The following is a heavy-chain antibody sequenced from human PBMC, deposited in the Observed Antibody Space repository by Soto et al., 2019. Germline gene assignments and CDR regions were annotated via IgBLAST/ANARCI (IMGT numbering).Heavy chain of an antibody. CDR3: ARGGIAAAAQGNWFDP. CDR1: GDSVSSNSAA. J-gene: IGHJ5*02. CDR2: TYYRSKWYN. Sequence: SQTLSLTCVISGDSVSSNSAAWNWIRQSPSRGLEWLGRTYYRSKWYNDYAVSVKSRITINPDTSKNQFSLQLNSVTPEDTAVYYCARGGIAAAAQGNWFDPWGQGTLVTVS. D-gene: IGHD6-13*01. V-gene: IGHV6-1*01.